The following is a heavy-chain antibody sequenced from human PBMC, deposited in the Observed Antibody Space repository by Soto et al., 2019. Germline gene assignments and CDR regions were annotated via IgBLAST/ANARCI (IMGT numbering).Heavy chain of an antibody. CDR1: GFTFVDYA. V-gene: IGHV3-9*01. J-gene: IGHJ3*01. CDR3: TKDEGYCSSISCKDVFDS. CDR2: ISWDGGYV. Sequence: EVQLVESGGGLVQPGRSLRLSCAASGFTFVDYAMHWVRQAPGQGLEWVSGISWDGGYVGYAESVKGRFTISRDNAKKSLYLKMNSVRVEDTALYYCTKDEGYCSSISCKDVFDSWGQGTMVTVS. D-gene: IGHD2-2*01.